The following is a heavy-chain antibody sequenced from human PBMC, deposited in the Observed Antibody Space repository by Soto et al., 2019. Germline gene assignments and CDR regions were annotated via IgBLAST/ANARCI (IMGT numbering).Heavy chain of an antibody. V-gene: IGHV4-31*03. CDR2: IYYTGTT. Sequence: SETLSLTCTVSGGSIRSEGYYWSWIRQHPEKGLDCFGYIYYTGTTYYNPSLKSRVTISIDTSKSQFFLNMSSVTAADTAVYYWARMEFRHFFDSWGQGALVTVSS. J-gene: IGHJ4*02. D-gene: IGHD3-10*01. CDR1: GGSIRSEGYY. CDR3: ARMEFRHFFDS.